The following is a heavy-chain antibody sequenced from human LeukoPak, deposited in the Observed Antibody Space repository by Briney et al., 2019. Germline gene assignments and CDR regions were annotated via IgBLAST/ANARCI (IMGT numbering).Heavy chain of an antibody. CDR1: GFTFSSYG. Sequence: GGSLRLSCAASGFTFSSYGMHWVRQAPGKGLEWVAFIRYDGSDKYYADSVKGRSTISRDNSKNTLYLQMNSLRAEDTAVYYCALYYYDSSGYPYFDYWGQGTLVTVSS. J-gene: IGHJ4*02. CDR3: ALYYYDSSGYPYFDY. CDR2: IRYDGSDK. V-gene: IGHV3-30*02. D-gene: IGHD3-22*01.